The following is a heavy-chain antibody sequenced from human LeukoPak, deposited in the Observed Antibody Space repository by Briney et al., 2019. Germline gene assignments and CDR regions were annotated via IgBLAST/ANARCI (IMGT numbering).Heavy chain of an antibody. CDR1: GGSFSGYY. CDR3: ARGLRKTGTTTIYFDY. Sequence: SETLSLTCAVYGGSFSGYYWSWIRQPPGKGLEWIGEINHSGSTNYNPSLKSRVTISVDTSKNQFSLKLSSVTAADTAVYYCARGLRKTGTTTIYFDYWGQGTLVTVSS. CDR2: INHSGST. J-gene: IGHJ4*02. V-gene: IGHV4-34*01. D-gene: IGHD1-7*01.